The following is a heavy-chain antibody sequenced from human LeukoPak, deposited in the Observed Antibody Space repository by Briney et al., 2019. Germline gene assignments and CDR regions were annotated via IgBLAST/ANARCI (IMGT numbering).Heavy chain of an antibody. Sequence: SETLSLTCTVSGGSITIYYWSWIRQPPGKGLGWIGYIYTSGSTNYNPSLKSRVTISVDTSKNQFSLKLSSVTAADTAVYYCARGAYSSSWFNWFDPWGQGTLVTVSS. V-gene: IGHV4-4*09. CDR2: IYTSGST. CDR1: GGSITIYY. J-gene: IGHJ5*02. D-gene: IGHD6-13*01. CDR3: ARGAYSSSWFNWFDP.